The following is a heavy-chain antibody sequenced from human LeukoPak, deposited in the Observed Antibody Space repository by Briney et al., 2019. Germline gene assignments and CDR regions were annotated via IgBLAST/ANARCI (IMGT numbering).Heavy chain of an antibody. V-gene: IGHV3-48*01. D-gene: IGHD6-13*01. J-gene: IGHJ4*02. CDR2: ISSSSSAI. Sequence: GGSLRLSCAASGFTFSTYSMSWVRQAPGKGLEWVSYISSSSSAIYYTDSVKGRFTISRDNAKSSLYLQMNSLRAEDTAVYYCARGAASGTSRFDYWGQGTLVTVSS. CDR3: ARGAASGTSRFDY. CDR1: GFTFSTYS.